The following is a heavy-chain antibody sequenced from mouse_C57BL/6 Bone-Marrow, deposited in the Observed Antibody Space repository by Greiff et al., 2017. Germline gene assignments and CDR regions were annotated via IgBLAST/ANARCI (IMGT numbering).Heavy chain of an antibody. CDR3: ARLDFGITTVVGGAY. J-gene: IGHJ3*01. D-gene: IGHD1-1*01. V-gene: IGHV1-64*01. Sequence: QVQLKQPGAELVKPGASVKLSCKASGYTFTSYWMHWVKQRPGQGLEWIGMIHPNSGSTNYNEKFKSKATLTVDKSSSTAYMQLSSLTSEDSAVYDCARLDFGITTVVGGAYWGQGTLVTVSA. CDR2: IHPNSGST. CDR1: GYTFTSYW.